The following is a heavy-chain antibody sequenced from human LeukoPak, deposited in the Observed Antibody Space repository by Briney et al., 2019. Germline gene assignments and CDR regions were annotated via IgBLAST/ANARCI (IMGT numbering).Heavy chain of an antibody. Sequence: GASVKVSCKASGYTFTSYAMHWVRQAPGERLECMGWINAGSGNTKYSQKFQGRVTITRDTSARTVYMELSSLRSEDAAVYYCARNGVASGWPDYFDYWGQGTLVTVSS. CDR1: GYTFTSYA. D-gene: IGHD6-19*01. J-gene: IGHJ4*02. V-gene: IGHV1-3*01. CDR3: ARNGVASGWPDYFDY. CDR2: INAGSGNT.